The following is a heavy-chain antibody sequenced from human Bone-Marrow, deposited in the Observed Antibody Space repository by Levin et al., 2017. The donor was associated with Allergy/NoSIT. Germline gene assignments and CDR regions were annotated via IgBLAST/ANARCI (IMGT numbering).Heavy chain of an antibody. CDR3: ARLSSVTMIGYFDD. Sequence: SQTLSLTCTVSGDSISNYYWAWIRQPPGKGLEWIGYIYHSGSTNYNPSLKTRVTISVDTSKNEFSLNLRYVTAADTAVYYCARLSSVTMIGYFDDWGQGTLVTVSS. CDR2: IYHSGST. J-gene: IGHJ4*02. CDR1: GDSISNYY. D-gene: IGHD3-10*02. V-gene: IGHV4-59*01.